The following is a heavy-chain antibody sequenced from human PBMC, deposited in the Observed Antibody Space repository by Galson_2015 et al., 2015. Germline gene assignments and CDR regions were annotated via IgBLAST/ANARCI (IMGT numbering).Heavy chain of an antibody. D-gene: IGHD5-18*01. CDR3: ARPYGYSYARGAFDI. Sequence: QSGAEVKKPGESLPISCKGSGYSFPSYWIGWVRQMPGKGLEWMGIIYPGDSDTRYSPSFQGQVTISADKSISTAYLQWSSLKASDTAMYYCARPYGYSYARGAFDIWGQGTMVTVSS. J-gene: IGHJ3*02. V-gene: IGHV5-51*03. CDR1: GYSFPSYW. CDR2: IYPGDSDT.